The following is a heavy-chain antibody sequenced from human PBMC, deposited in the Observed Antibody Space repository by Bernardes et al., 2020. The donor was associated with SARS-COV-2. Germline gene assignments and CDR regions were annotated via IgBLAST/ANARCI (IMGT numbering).Heavy chain of an antibody. D-gene: IGHD1-7*01. V-gene: IGHV3-30*03. CDR3: TRGLELELITWFDY. J-gene: IGHJ4*02. Sequence: GGSLRLSCVASGFTFSSFGMHWVRQAPGKGPEWVAVISNDGSIKYYTDSVKGRFTISRDNSKNTLYLLMNSLRTDDTAVYYCTRGLELELITWFDYWGQGTLVTVSS. CDR1: GFTFSSFG. CDR2: ISNDGSIK.